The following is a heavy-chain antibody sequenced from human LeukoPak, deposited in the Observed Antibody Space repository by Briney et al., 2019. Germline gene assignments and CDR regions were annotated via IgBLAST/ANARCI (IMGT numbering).Heavy chain of an antibody. Sequence: GGSLRLSCAASGFTFSSYSMNWVRQAPGKGLEWVSSISSSSYIYYADSVKGRFTISRDNAKNSLYLQMNSLRAEDTAVYYCARRGGYSYGFDYWGQGTLVTVSS. CDR3: ARRGGYSYGFDY. V-gene: IGHV3-21*01. D-gene: IGHD5-18*01. J-gene: IGHJ4*02. CDR1: GFTFSSYS. CDR2: ISSSSYI.